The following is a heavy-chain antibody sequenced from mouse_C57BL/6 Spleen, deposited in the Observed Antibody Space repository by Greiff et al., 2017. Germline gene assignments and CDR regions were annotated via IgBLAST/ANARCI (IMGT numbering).Heavy chain of an antibody. J-gene: IGHJ2*01. CDR3: ARERDGYLGDFDY. D-gene: IGHD2-3*01. CDR1: GYSFTGYF. CDR2: INPYNGDT. V-gene: IGHV1-20*01. Sequence: EVQLQQSGPELVKPGDSVKISCKASGYSFTGYFMNWVMQSHGKSLEWIGRINPYNGDTFYNQKFKGKATLTVDKSSSTAHMELRSLTSEDSAVYYCARERDGYLGDFDYWGQGTTLTVSS.